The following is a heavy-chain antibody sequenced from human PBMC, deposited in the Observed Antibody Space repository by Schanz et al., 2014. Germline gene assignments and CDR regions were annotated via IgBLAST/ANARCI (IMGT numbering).Heavy chain of an antibody. CDR3: LAPDYGMDV. V-gene: IGHV3-9*01. Sequence: EVQLLESGGGLVQPGGSLRLSCATSGFSFSSYAINWVRQAPGKGLEWVSVISWNSGTIGYADSVKGRFTISRDNAKNSLFLQMNSLRAEDTAVYYCLAPDYGMDVWGQGTTVTVSS. CDR1: GFSFSSYA. J-gene: IGHJ6*02. CDR2: ISWNSGTI.